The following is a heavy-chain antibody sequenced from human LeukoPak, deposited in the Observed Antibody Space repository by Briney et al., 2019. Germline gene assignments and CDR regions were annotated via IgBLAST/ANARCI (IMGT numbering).Heavy chain of an antibody. Sequence: SETLSLTCSVSGGSINSYYWSWIRQPPGKGLEWIGYLCYSGRTNYNPSLKSRVTISVDASKNQFSLKLSSVTAADTAVYYCARFSGSSSNFDYWGQGTLVTVSS. CDR1: GGSINSYY. J-gene: IGHJ4*02. V-gene: IGHV4-59*01. CDR3: ARFSGSSSNFDY. CDR2: LCYSGRT. D-gene: IGHD6-6*01.